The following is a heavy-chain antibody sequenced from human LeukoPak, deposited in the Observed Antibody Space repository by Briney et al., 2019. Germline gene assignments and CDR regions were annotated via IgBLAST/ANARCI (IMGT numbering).Heavy chain of an antibody. J-gene: IGHJ6*03. Sequence: SETLSLTCAVYGGSFSGDYWSWIRQPPGKGLEWIGEINHSGSTNYNPSLKSRVTISVDTSKNQFSLKLSSVTAADTAVYYCASTMVRGVRLYYYYMDVWGKGTTVTISS. CDR1: GGSFSGDY. CDR3: ASTMVRGVRLYYYYMDV. CDR2: INHSGST. V-gene: IGHV4-34*01. D-gene: IGHD3-10*01.